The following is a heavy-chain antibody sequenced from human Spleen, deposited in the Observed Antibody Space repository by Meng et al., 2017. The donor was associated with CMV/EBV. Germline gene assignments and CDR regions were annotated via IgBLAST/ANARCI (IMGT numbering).Heavy chain of an antibody. Sequence: QVQLQQWGAGLLKPSETLSLPCAVSGGSFSGYYWSWIRQPPGKGLEWIGEINHSGSTNYNPSLKSRVTISVDTSKNQFSLKLSSVTAADTAVYYCARGRSSGGSDYYFDYWGQGTLVTVSS. V-gene: IGHV4-34*01. CDR2: INHSGST. CDR3: ARGRSSGGSDYYFDY. CDR1: GGSFSGYY. J-gene: IGHJ4*02. D-gene: IGHD2-15*01.